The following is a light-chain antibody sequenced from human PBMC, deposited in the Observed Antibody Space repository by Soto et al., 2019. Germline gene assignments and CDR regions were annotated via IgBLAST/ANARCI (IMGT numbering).Light chain of an antibody. CDR2: DVS. CDR1: QTINTY. V-gene: IGKV1-5*01. CDR3: QQYNSFSPLT. J-gene: IGKJ4*01. Sequence: DIQMTQSPSTLSASVGDRVTITCRASQTINTYLAWYQQKPGRAPKVLIYDVSSLESGVPSRLSGSGSGTEFTLTISSLQPDDFATYYCQQYNSFSPLTFGGGTKVEI.